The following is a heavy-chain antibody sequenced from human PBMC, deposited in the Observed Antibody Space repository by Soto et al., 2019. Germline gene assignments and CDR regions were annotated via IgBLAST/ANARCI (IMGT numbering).Heavy chain of an antibody. V-gene: IGHV1-69*01. CDR1: GGTFSNYA. CDR3: ARDRSIVGGTYYFDN. Sequence: QVQLVQSGAEVKKPGSSVKVSCRASGGTFSNYAFSWVRQAPGQGLEWMGGIIPILGAASYAQRFQGRVTISADESTSTAYMELTSLRSEDTAVYYCARDRSIVGGTYYFDNWGQGTLVTVSS. D-gene: IGHD1-26*01. CDR2: IIPILGAA. J-gene: IGHJ4*02.